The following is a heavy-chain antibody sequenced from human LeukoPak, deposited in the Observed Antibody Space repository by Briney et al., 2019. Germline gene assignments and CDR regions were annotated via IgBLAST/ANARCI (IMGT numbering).Heavy chain of an antibody. CDR2: INPNSGGT. J-gene: IGHJ4*02. CDR1: GYTFTGYY. CDR3: ARLGGEYGSGSYWIEPFDY. Sequence: GASVKVSCKASGYTFTGYYMHWVRQAPGQGLEWMGWINPNSGGTNYAQKFQGRVTMTRDTSISTAYMELSRLRSDDTAVYYCARLGGEYGSGSYWIEPFDYWGQGTLVTVSS. D-gene: IGHD3-10*01. V-gene: IGHV1-2*02.